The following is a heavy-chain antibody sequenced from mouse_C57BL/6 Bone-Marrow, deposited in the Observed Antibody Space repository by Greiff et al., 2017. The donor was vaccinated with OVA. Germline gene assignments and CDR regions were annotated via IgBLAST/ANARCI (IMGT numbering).Heavy chain of an antibody. CDR1: GFTFSSYG. J-gene: IGHJ3*01. D-gene: IGHD1-1*01. V-gene: IGHV5-6*01. Sequence: EVQVVESGGDLVKPGGSLKLSCAASGFTFSSYGMSWVRQTPDKRLEWVATISSGGSYTYYPDSVKGRFTISRDNAKNTLYLQMSSLKSEDTAMYYCARPYYYGSLWFAYWGQGTLVTVSA. CDR3: ARPYYYGSLWFAY. CDR2: ISSGGSYT.